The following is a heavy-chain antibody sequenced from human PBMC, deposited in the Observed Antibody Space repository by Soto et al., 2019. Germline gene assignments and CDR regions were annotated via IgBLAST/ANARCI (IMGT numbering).Heavy chain of an antibody. J-gene: IGHJ3*01. CDR2: IVTSNARP. V-gene: IGHV7-4-1*01. CDR1: GYSFTDFP. CDR3: ARAYRVRGTQGLEV. Sequence: QVQLVQSGSGLKRPGASVRISCKASGYSFTDFPVHWVRQAPGQGLEWLAWIVTSNARPTYVQDFTGRLGVFLDISVDTAYLVLAGLRSDDSAVYFCARAYRVRGTQGLEVWGHGTKVIVS. D-gene: IGHD5-12*01.